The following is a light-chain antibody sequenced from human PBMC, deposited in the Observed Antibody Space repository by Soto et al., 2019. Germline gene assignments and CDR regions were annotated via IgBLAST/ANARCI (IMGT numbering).Light chain of an antibody. Sequence: EIVLTQSPGTLSLSPGERATLSCRASQTVNNNYLAWYQQKPGQAPRLLIYGASRRATDIPDRFSCSGSGTDFTLTSSRLEPEDSAVYSCQQYGSAPLTFGGGTKGEIK. CDR3: QQYGSAPLT. CDR2: GAS. CDR1: QTVNNNY. J-gene: IGKJ4*01. V-gene: IGKV3-20*01.